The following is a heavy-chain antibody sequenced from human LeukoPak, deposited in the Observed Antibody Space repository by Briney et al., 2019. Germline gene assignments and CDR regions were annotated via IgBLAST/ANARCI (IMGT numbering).Heavy chain of an antibody. CDR2: IHYSGST. J-gene: IGHJ6*02. CDR3: ARVSGATITTYYGMDV. CDR1: GGSLSRYY. Sequence: SETLSLTCTVSGGSLSRYYWSWIRQRPGKGLEWIGHIHYSGSTNYNPSLKSRVAISIDTSKNQFSLRLSSVTAVDTAVYYCARVSGATITTYYGMDVWGQGTTVTVS. V-gene: IGHV4-59*01. D-gene: IGHD5-12*01.